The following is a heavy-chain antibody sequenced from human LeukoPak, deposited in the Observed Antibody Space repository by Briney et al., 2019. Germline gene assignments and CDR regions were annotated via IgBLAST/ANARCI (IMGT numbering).Heavy chain of an antibody. CDR2: ISGPGGST. CDR3: AKDRTTVARIFDY. D-gene: IGHD2-15*01. J-gene: IGHJ4*02. CDR1: GFTFSNYA. Sequence: PGGPLRLSCAVSGFTFSNYAVSWVRQAPGKGLEWVSGISGPGGSTYYADSVKGRFTISRDNSKNTLYLQMNSLRAEDTAVYYCAKDRTTVARIFDYWGQGTLVTVSS. V-gene: IGHV3-23*01.